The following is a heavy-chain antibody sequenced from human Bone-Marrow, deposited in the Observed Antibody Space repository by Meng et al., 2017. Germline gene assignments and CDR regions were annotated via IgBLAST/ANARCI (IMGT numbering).Heavy chain of an antibody. V-gene: IGHV3-23*01. CDR1: GFTFSSYA. Sequence: GESLKISCAASGFTFSSYAMSWARQAPGKGLEWVSAISGSGGSTYYADSVKGRFTISRDNSKNTLYLQMNSLRAEDTAVYYCAKTLSSDYYDSSGYLYFDYWGQGTLVTVSS. J-gene: IGHJ4*02. D-gene: IGHD3-22*01. CDR2: ISGSGGST. CDR3: AKTLSSDYYDSSGYLYFDY.